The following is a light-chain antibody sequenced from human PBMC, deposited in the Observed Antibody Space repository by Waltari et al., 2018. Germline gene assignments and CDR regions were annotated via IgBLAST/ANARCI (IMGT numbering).Light chain of an antibody. J-gene: IGLJ3*02. CDR2: ANS. V-gene: IGLV1-40*01. CDR1: SSNLGADYD. CDR3: QSYDSSLSGSRV. Sequence: QSVLTQPPSVSGAPGQRVTIPCTGSSSNLGADYDVHWYQQLPGTAPKLLIYANSNRPSGVPDRFSGSKSGTSASLAITGLQAEDEADYYCQSYDSSLSGSRVFGGGTKLTVL.